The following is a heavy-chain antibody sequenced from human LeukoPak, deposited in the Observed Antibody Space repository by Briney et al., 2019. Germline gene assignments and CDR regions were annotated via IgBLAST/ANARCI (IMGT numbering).Heavy chain of an antibody. J-gene: IGHJ4*02. Sequence: GGSLRLSCAASGFTFSSYSMNWVRQAPGKGMEWVSYISSSSSTIYYADSVKGRFTISRDNAKNSLYLQMNSLRAEDTAVYYCASNFDYWGQGTLVTVSS. CDR1: GFTFSSYS. CDR3: ASNFDY. V-gene: IGHV3-48*01. CDR2: ISSSSSTI.